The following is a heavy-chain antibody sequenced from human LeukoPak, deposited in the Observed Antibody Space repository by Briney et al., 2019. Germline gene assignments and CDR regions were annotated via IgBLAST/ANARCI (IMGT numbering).Heavy chain of an antibody. D-gene: IGHD5-12*01. CDR1: GFTFSSYA. Sequence: PGGSLRLSCAASGFTFSSYAMHWVRQAPGKGLEWVAVISYDGSNKYYADSVKGRFTISRDNSKNTLFLQMNSLRAEDTAVYYCARVTYSGYDYGFFDYWGQGTLVTVSS. J-gene: IGHJ4*02. V-gene: IGHV3-30-3*01. CDR2: ISYDGSNK. CDR3: ARVTYSGYDYGFFDY.